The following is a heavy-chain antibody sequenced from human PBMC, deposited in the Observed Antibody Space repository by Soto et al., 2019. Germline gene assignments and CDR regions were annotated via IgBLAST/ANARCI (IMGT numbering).Heavy chain of an antibody. J-gene: IGHJ4*02. CDR2: IYYSGST. D-gene: IGHD5-12*01. CDR3: ARGGGYDFFDY. CDR1: GGSISSGDYY. V-gene: IGHV4-30-4*01. Sequence: PSETLSLTCTVSGGSISSGDYYWSWIRQPPGKGLEWIGYIYYSGSTYYNPSLKSRVTISVDKSKNHFSLKLSSVTAADTAVYYCARGGGYDFFDYWGQGTLVTVSS.